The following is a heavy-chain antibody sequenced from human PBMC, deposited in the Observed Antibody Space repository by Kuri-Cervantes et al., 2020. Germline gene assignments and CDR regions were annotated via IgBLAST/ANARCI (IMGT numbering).Heavy chain of an antibody. V-gene: IGHV4-34*01. CDR1: GFTFSNAW. J-gene: IGHJ4*02. CDR2: INHSGST. D-gene: IGHD1-26*01. Sequence: ESLKISCAASGFTFSNAWMSWIRQPPGKGLEWIGEINHSGSTNYNPSLKSRVIISVDTSKNQFSLKLSSVTAADTAVYHCARPTYSGSYYAPFDYWGQGTLVTVSS. CDR3: ARPTYSGSYYAPFDY.